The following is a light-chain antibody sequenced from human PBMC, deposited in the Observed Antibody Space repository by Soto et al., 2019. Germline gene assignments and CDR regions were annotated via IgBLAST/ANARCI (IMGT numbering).Light chain of an antibody. CDR2: GAS. J-gene: IGKJ1*01. V-gene: IGKV3-20*01. CDR1: QSITNNY. Sequence: EIVLTQSPGTLSLSPGERATLSCRASQSITNNYLAWYQQKPGRAHRLLIYGASSRATGIPDRFSGSGSGTEFTLTISSLQPDDLATYYCQQYNSLWTFGQGTKVDIK. CDR3: QQYNSLWT.